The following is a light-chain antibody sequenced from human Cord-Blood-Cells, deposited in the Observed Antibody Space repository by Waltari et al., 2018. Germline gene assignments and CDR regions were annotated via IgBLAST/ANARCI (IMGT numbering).Light chain of an antibody. Sequence: EILLPQSPGTLSLSLGESTTLSCRASQSVISTYLAWYQKKPGQAPRLLIYGASSRATGIPDRFSGSGSGTDFTLTISRLEPEDFAVYYCQQYGSSPWTFGQGTKVEIK. CDR2: GAS. CDR1: QSVISTY. CDR3: QQYGSSPWT. V-gene: IGKV3-20*01. J-gene: IGKJ1*01.